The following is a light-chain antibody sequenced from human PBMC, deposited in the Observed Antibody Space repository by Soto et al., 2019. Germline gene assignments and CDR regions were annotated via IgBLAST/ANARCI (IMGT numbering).Light chain of an antibody. CDR3: QSYDSSNHAV. J-gene: IGLJ7*01. V-gene: IGLV6-57*02. CDR1: SGSIASNY. CDR2: EDN. Sequence: NFMLTQPHSVSASPGKTVTISCTGSSGSIASNYVQWYQQRPGSAPTTVIYEDNQRPSGVPDRFSGSIDSSSNSASLTISGLKTEDEADYYCQSYDSSNHAVFGGGTQLTVL.